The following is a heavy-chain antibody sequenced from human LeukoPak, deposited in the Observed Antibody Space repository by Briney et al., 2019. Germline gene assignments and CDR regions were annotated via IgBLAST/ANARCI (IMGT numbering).Heavy chain of an antibody. Sequence: SVKVSCKASGGTFSSYAISWVRQAPGQGLEWMGGIIPIFGTANYAQRFQGRVTITADKSTSTAYMELSSLRSEDTAVYYCARAASGQFSYYYYYYYMDVWGKGTTVTVSS. V-gene: IGHV1-69*06. J-gene: IGHJ6*03. CDR3: ARAASGQFSYYYYYYYMDV. D-gene: IGHD1-26*01. CDR1: GGTFSSYA. CDR2: IIPIFGTA.